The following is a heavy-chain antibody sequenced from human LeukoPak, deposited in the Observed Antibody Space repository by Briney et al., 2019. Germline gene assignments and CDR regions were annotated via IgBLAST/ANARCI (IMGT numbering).Heavy chain of an antibody. CDR3: ARNLFGDGEDY. Sequence: GGSLRLSCAASGFTFSSYSMNWVRQAAGKGLEWVSSISSSSSYIYYADSVKGRFTISRDNAKNSLYLQMNSLRAEDTAVYYCARNLFGDGEDYWGQGTLVTVSS. CDR1: GFTFSSYS. CDR2: ISSSSSYI. V-gene: IGHV3-21*01. J-gene: IGHJ4*02. D-gene: IGHD3-10*02.